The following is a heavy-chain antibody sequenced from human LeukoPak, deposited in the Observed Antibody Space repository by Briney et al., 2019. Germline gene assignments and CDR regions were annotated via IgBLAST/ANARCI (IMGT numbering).Heavy chain of an antibody. V-gene: IGHV1-69*05. J-gene: IGHJ6*03. CDR2: IIPIFGTA. CDR1: GGTFSSYA. Sequence: ASVKVSCKASGGTFSSYAISWVRQAPGQGLEWMGGIIPIFGTANYAQKFQGRVTITTDESTSTAYMELSSLRSEDTAVYYCARVGALLFSYMDVWAKGPRSPSP. CDR3: ARVGALLFSYMDV. D-gene: IGHD2-21*02.